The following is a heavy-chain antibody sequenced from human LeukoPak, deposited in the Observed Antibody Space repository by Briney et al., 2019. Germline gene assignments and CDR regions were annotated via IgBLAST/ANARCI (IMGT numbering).Heavy chain of an antibody. Sequence: SETLSLTCAVSGVAISRGGYAWNWIRQPPGKGLEWITYIYHSGSTYYNPSLKSRATISVDKSKNQFSLKLSSVTAADTAVYYCASPRYDSSGYYARAPSPNDAFDIWGQGTMVTVSS. D-gene: IGHD3-22*01. CDR2: IYHSGST. V-gene: IGHV4-30-4*07. CDR3: ASPRYDSSGYYARAPSPNDAFDI. CDR1: GVAISRGGYA. J-gene: IGHJ3*02.